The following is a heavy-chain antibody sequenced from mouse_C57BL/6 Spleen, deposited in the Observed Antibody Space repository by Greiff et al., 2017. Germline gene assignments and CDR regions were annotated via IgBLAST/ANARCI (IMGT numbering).Heavy chain of an antibody. Sequence: VQLQQSGPELVKPGASVKISCKASGYAFSSSWMNWVKQRPGKGLEWIGRIYPGDGDTNYNGKFKGKATLTADKSSSTAYMQLSSLTSEDSAVYFCARGTTVVASFAYWGQGTLVTVSA. CDR3: ARGTTVVASFAY. CDR2: IYPGDGDT. J-gene: IGHJ3*01. CDR1: GYAFSSSW. D-gene: IGHD1-1*01. V-gene: IGHV1-82*01.